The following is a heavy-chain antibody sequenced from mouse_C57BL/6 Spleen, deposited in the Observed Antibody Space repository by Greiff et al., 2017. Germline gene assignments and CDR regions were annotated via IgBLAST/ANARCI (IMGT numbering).Heavy chain of an antibody. CDR1: GFTFSSYA. CDR3: ARVTTVVATRAMDY. J-gene: IGHJ4*01. CDR2: ISDGGSYT. D-gene: IGHD1-1*01. V-gene: IGHV5-4*03. Sequence: DVMLVESGGGLVKPGGSLKLSCAASGFTFSSYAMSWVRQTPEKRLEWVATISDGGSYTYYPDNVKGRFTISRDNAKNNLYLQMSHLKSEDTAMYYCARVTTVVATRAMDYWGQGTSVTVSS.